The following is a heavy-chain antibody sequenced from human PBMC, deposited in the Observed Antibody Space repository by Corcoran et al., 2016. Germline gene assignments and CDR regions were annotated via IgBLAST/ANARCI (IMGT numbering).Heavy chain of an antibody. D-gene: IGHD2-8*01. V-gene: IGHV3-33*08. J-gene: IGHJ4*02. CDR1: GFTFSDHY. Sequence: QVQLVESGGGLVKPGGSLRLSCSASGFTFSDHYMSWVRQAPGKGLEWVAVIWYDGSNKYYADSVKGRLPISRDNSKNTLYLQMNSMRAECTAGYYCAREVYVYTNYWGQGTLVTVSS. CDR3: AREVYVYTNY. CDR2: IWYDGSNK.